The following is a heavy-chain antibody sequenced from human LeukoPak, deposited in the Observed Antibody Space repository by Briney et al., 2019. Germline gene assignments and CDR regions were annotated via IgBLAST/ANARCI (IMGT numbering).Heavy chain of an antibody. CDR3: ATELATPF. D-gene: IGHD1-1*01. CDR1: GFIFSGNW. V-gene: IGHV3-74*01. Sequence: GGSLTLLCAASGFIFSGNWEQWVRQAPGKGLVWVSGINSAEPTTRYADSVEGRFTISRDNAEKTVYLQMTSLRAEDTAIYYCATELATPFWGQGTLVTVSS. J-gene: IGHJ4*02. CDR2: INSAEPTT.